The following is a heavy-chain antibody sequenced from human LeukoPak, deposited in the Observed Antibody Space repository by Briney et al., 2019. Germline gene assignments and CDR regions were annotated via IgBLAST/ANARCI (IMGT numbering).Heavy chain of an antibody. CDR3: ARGRGYQAYNWFDP. J-gene: IGHJ5*02. Sequence: SETLSLTCAVYGGSFSGYYWSWIRQPPGKGLEWIGEINHSGSTNYNPSLKSRVTISVDTSKNQFSLKLSSVTAADTAVYYCARGRGYQAYNWFDPWGQGTLVTVSS. D-gene: IGHD3-22*01. V-gene: IGHV4-34*01. CDR1: GGSFSGYY. CDR2: INHSGST.